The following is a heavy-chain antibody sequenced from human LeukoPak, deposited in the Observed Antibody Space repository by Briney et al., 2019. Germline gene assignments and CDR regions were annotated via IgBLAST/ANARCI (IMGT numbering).Heavy chain of an antibody. CDR2: INGDGSTT. CDR3: ATGNYYDSRGYYTFGY. D-gene: IGHD3-22*01. J-gene: IGHJ1*01. Sequence: GGSLRLSCAASGFTFSKYWMHWVRQVPGKGMVWVSLINGDGSTTNYADFVKGRFTISRDNAKNTLSLQVNSLRAEDTAVYYCATGNYYDSRGYYTFGYWGQGTLVTVSS. CDR1: GFTFSKYW. V-gene: IGHV3-74*01.